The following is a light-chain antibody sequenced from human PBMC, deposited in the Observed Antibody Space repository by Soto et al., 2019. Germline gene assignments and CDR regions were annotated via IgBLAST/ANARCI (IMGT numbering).Light chain of an antibody. CDR1: SSNIGAGYD. Sequence: QSVLTQPPSVSGAPGQRVTISCIGSSSNIGAGYDVHWYQQVPGTAPKLLIYGNSNRPSGVPDRFSGSKSGTSASLAITGLQAEDEADYYCQSYDTIVSGSRVVFGGGTKLTVL. CDR2: GNS. CDR3: QSYDTIVSGSRVV. J-gene: IGLJ2*01. V-gene: IGLV1-40*01.